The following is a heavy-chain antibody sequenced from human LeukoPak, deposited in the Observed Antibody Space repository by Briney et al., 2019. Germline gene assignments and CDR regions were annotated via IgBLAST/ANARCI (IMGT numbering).Heavy chain of an antibody. Sequence: SETPSLTCTVSGDSISSYYWSWIRQPPGKGLEWIGYIYDSGSTNYNSSLKSRVTISVDTSKNQFSLKLSSVTAADTAVYYCARANVVVVANEVWFDPWGQGTLVTVSS. D-gene: IGHD2-2*01. J-gene: IGHJ5*02. CDR2: IYDSGST. CDR3: ARANVVVVANEVWFDP. CDR1: GDSISSYY. V-gene: IGHV4-59*01.